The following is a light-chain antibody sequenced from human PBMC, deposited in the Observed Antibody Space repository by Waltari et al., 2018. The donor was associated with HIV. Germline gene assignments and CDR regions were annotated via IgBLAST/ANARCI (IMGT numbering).Light chain of an antibody. CDR2: LGS. V-gene: IGKV2-28*01. J-gene: IGKJ4*01. CDR3: MQALETPRT. CDR1: QSLLHSDGRNY. Sequence: EIVMTQSPLSLPVSPGEPASISCRSSQSLLHSDGRNYLDWYLQKPGQSPQLLIYLGSNRASGVLDRFNGSGSGTQFTLKISRVAAEDVGVFYCMQALETPRTFGGGTKVEIK.